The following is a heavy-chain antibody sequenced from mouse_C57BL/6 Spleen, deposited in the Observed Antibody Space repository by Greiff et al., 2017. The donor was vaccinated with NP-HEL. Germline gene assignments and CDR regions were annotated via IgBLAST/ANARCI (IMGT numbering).Heavy chain of an antibody. D-gene: IGHD1-1*01. CDR2: IWGEGST. J-gene: IGHJ1*03. CDR3: AKEGGDYYGSSPYWYFDV. V-gene: IGHV2-3*01. CDR1: GFSLTSYG. Sequence: VQRVESGPGLVAPSQSLSITCTVSGFSLTSYGVSWVRQPPGKGLEWLGVIWGEGSTNYHSALISRLSISKDNSKSQVFLKLNSLQTDDTATYYCAKEGGDYYGSSPYWYFDVWGTGTTVTVSS.